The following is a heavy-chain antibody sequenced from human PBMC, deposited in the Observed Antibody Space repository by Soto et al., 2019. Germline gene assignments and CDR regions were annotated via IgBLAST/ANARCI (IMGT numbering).Heavy chain of an antibody. CDR2: IYGDNDK. CDR3: AHSTLHDYGDYDPGTSHVFDS. J-gene: IGHJ4*02. Sequence: QITLKESGPSPVKPTQTLTVTCTFSGFSLSNSGVGVAWIRQPPGKALEWLALIYGDNDKRYSPSLKTRLTITTDTSKTPVVLTMTNMYPAYTPTSHCAHSTLHDYGDYDPGTSHVFDSWGQGTLVTVSS. CDR1: GFSLSNSGVG. D-gene: IGHD4-17*01. V-gene: IGHV2-5*02.